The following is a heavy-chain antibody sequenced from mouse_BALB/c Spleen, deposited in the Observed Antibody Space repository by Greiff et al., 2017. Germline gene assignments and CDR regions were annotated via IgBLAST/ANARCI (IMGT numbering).Heavy chain of an antibody. Sequence: DVQLVESGGGLVQPKGSLKLSCAASGFTFNTYAMNWVRQAPGKGLEWVARIRSKSNNYATYYADSVKDRFTISRDDSQSMLYLQMNNLKTEDTAMYYCVRGLWYFDVWGAGTTVTVSS. CDR3: VRGLWYFDV. CDR1: GFTFNTYA. J-gene: IGHJ1*01. V-gene: IGHV10-1*02. CDR2: IRSKSNNYAT.